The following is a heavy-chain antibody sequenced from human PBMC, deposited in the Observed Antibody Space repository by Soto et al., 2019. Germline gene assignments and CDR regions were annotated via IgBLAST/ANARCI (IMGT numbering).Heavy chain of an antibody. CDR2: INPNSGGT. J-gene: IGHJ4*02. CDR3: VLAAAPILEIFNY. D-gene: IGHD6-13*01. Sequence: ASVKVSCKASGYTFTGYYMHWVRQAPGQGLEWMGWINPNSGGTNYAQKFQGRVTMTRDTSISTAYMELSRLRSDDTAVYYCVLAAAPILEIFNYWGEGTLVTVSS. CDR1: GYTFTGYY. V-gene: IGHV1-2*02.